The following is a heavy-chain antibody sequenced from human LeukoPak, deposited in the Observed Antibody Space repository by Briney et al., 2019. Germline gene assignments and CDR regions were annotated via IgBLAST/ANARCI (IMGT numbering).Heavy chain of an antibody. CDR1: GGSISSGGYY. CDR2: IYHSGST. V-gene: IGHV4-30-2*01. CDR3: VRVAYFDDTGYYYNFDY. D-gene: IGHD3-22*01. J-gene: IGHJ4*02. Sequence: SETLSLTCTVSGGSISSGGYYWSWIRQPPGKGLEWIGYIYHSGSTYYNPSLKSRVTISADTSKNQFALKLSSVTAADTAVYYCVRVAYFDDTGYYYNFDYWGQGTLVTVSS.